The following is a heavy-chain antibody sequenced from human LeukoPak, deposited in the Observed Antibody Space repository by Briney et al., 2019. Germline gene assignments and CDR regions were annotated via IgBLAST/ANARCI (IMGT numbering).Heavy chain of an antibody. Sequence: PSETLSLTCTVSGGSISSSSYYWGWIRQPPGKGLEWIGSIYYSGSTYYNPSLKSRVTISVDTSKNQFSLKLSSVTAADTAVYYCARGRSASAGKIGTLADYWGQGTLVTVSS. CDR1: GGSISSSSYY. CDR2: IYYSGST. D-gene: IGHD6-13*01. J-gene: IGHJ4*02. V-gene: IGHV4-39*01. CDR3: ARGRSASAGKIGTLADY.